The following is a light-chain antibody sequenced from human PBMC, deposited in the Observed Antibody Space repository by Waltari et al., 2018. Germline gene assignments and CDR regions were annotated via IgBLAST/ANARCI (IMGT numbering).Light chain of an antibody. V-gene: IGLV2-8*01. J-gene: IGLJ2*01. CDR2: EVS. Sequence: QSALTQPPSASGSPGQSVAISCTGTSSDVGGYNYVSWYQQHPGKAPKLIIYEVSKRPSGCPDRFSGSKSGNTASLTVSGLQADDEADFYCSSYAGSNDPVVFGGGTKLTVL. CDR3: SSYAGSNDPVV. CDR1: SSDVGGYNY.